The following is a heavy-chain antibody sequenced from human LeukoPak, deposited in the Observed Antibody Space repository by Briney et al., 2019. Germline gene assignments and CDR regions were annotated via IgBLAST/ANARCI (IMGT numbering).Heavy chain of an antibody. J-gene: IGHJ3*02. V-gene: IGHV3-30-3*01. Sequence: PGGSLRLSCAASGFTFSSYAMHWVRQAPGKGLEWVAVISYDGSNKYYADSVKGRFTISRDNSKNTLYLQMNSLRAVDTAVYYCARVRGSEAPYDAFDIWGQGTMVTVSS. CDR3: ARVRGSEAPYDAFDI. CDR2: ISYDGSNK. D-gene: IGHD3-10*01. CDR1: GFTFSSYA.